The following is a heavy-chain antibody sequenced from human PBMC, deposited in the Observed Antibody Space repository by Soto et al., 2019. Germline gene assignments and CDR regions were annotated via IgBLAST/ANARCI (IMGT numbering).Heavy chain of an antibody. CDR1: GGSVSSGSFY. D-gene: IGHD3-22*01. CDR3: ARGGDYYDRDAAFDI. J-gene: IGHJ3*02. CDR2: FYDSGST. Sequence: PSETLSLTCAVSGGSVSSGSFYWSWIRRPPGKGLEWIGYFYDSGSTNYNPSLRSRVTMSVDRSKNQFSLKLSSVTAADTAVYYCARGGDYYDRDAAFDIWGQGTMVTVSS. V-gene: IGHV4-61*01.